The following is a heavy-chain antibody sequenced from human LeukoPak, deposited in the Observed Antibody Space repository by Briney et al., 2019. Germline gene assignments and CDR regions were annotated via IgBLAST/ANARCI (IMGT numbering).Heavy chain of an antibody. J-gene: IGHJ4*02. CDR3: ARARVYDSSGYCFDY. V-gene: IGHV4-59*01. CDR2: IYYSGST. D-gene: IGHD3-22*01. Sequence: SETLSLTCTVSGGSISGYYWSWIRQPPGKGLEWIGYIYYSGSTNYNPSLKSRVTISVDTSKNQFSLKLSSVTAADTAVYYCARARVYDSSGYCFDYWGQGTLVTVSS. CDR1: GGSISGYY.